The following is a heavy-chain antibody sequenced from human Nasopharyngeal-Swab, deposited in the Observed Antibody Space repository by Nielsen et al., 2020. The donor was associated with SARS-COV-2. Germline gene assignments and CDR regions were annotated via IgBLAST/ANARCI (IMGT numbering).Heavy chain of an antibody. Sequence: WIRQPPGKGLEWVGRIKSKTDGGTTDYAAPVKGRFTISRDDSKNTPYLQMNSLKTEDTAVYYCTTDLMYCSSTSCYSFDYWGQGTLVTVSS. CDR2: IKSKTDGGTT. CDR3: TTDLMYCSSTSCYSFDY. V-gene: IGHV3-15*01. D-gene: IGHD2-2*01. J-gene: IGHJ4*02.